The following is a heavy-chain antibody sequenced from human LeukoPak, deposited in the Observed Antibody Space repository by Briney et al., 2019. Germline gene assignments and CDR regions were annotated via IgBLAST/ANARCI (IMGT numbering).Heavy chain of an antibody. CDR1: GGSISSSSYY. CDR2: IFYSGST. Sequence: PSETLSLTCTVSGGSISSSSYYWGWIRQPPWKGLEWIGNIFYSGSTYYNPSLKSRVTISVDTSKNQFSLKLSSVTAADTAVYYCARVNREMATITPWGQGTLVTVSS. J-gene: IGHJ4*02. V-gene: IGHV4-39*07. CDR3: ARVNREMATITP. D-gene: IGHD5-24*01.